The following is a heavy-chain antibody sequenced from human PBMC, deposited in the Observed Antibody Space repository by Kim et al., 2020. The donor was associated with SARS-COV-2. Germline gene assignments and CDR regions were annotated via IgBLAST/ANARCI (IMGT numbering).Heavy chain of an antibody. V-gene: IGHV1-69*13. CDR3: ATPGGGYSGYDFVSLDY. D-gene: IGHD5-12*01. CDR2: IIPIFGTA. Sequence: SVKVSCKASGGTFSSYAISWVRQAPGQGLEWMGGIIPIFGTANYAQKFQGRVTITADESTSTAYMELSSLRSEDTAVYYCATPGGGYSGYDFVSLDYWGQGTLVTVSS. CDR1: GGTFSSYA. J-gene: IGHJ4*02.